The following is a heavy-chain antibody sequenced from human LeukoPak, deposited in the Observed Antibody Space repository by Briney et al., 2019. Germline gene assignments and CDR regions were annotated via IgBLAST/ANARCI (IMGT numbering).Heavy chain of an antibody. J-gene: IGHJ4*02. CDR1: GFTFSSYW. V-gene: IGHV3-23*01. CDR2: ISGSGGST. Sequence: GGSLRLSCAASGFTFSSYWMTWVRQAPGKGLEWVSAISGSGGSTYYADSVKGRFTISRDNSKNTLYLQMNSLRAEDTAVYYCASRIWFRGYFDYWGQGTLVTVSS. D-gene: IGHD3-10*01. CDR3: ASRIWFRGYFDY.